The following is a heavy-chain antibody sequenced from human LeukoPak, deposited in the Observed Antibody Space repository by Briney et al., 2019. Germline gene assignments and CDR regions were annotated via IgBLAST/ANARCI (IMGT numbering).Heavy chain of an antibody. CDR1: GGSFSGHY. J-gene: IGHJ4*02. CDR2: INHSGST. CDR3: ARIAAAAAF. D-gene: IGHD6-13*01. V-gene: IGHV4-34*01. Sequence: SETLSLTCAVYGGSFSGHYWSWIRQPPGKGLEWIGEINHSGSTNYNPSLKSRVTISVDTSKNQFSLKLSSVTAADTAVYYCARIAAAAAFWGQGTLVTVSS.